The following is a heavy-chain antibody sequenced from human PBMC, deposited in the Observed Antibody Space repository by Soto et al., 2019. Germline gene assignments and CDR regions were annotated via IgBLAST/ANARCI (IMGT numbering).Heavy chain of an antibody. CDR3: ARPGYSNYGPGVDV. D-gene: IGHD4-4*01. CDR2: IDSDGSTT. Sequence: EVQLVESGGDLVQPGGSLRLSCAASGFTFSVYWMHWVRQAPGKGLVWVSRIDSDGSTTSYADSVKGRFTISRDNAKSTLYLQMKSLRAEDTAVYYCARPGYSNYGPGVDVWGQGTTVTVSS. CDR1: GFTFSVYW. J-gene: IGHJ6*02. V-gene: IGHV3-74*01.